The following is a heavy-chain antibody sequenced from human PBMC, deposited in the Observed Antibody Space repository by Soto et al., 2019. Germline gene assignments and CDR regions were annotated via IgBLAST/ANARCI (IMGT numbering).Heavy chain of an antibody. CDR3: ASLTATGGEHWFDP. J-gene: IGHJ5*02. Sequence: SETLSLTCTVSGGSVSSYYWSWIRQPAGNGLEWIGRIYTSGSTTYNPSLNSRVIMSLDTSKNQFSLKLTSVTAADTAVYYCASLTATGGEHWFDPWGQGTLVTVSS. V-gene: IGHV4-4*07. CDR1: GGSVSSYY. CDR2: IYTSGST. D-gene: IGHD2-15*01.